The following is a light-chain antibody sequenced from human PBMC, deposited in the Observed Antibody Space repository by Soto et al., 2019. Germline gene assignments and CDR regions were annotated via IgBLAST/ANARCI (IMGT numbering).Light chain of an antibody. V-gene: IGKV3-20*01. CDR3: QQYGSSPMT. CDR2: SAS. J-gene: IGKJ5*01. Sequence: ELVVTQSPCTLSLSTGERVTLTCRASRSVSGSYLAWYQQKPGQAPRVLIYSASLRATGIPDRFSGSGSGTDSSLTISRLEPEDFAVYYCQQYGSSPMTFGQGTRLEIK. CDR1: RSVSGSY.